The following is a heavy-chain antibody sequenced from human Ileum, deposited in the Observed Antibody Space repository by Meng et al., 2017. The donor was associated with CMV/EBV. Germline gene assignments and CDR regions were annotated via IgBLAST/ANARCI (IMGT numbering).Heavy chain of an antibody. Sequence: QITLQVFGPTLVKPTQTLTLTCTFSGFSLSSSGVGVGWIRQPPGKALEWLAVIYWDDDKSCSPSLKSRLTITKDTSKKQVVLTMTNMDPVDTATYYCAHGNYKSSAYYYDYWGQGTLVTVSS. CDR1: GFSLSSSGVG. J-gene: IGHJ4*02. CDR3: AHGNYKSSAYYYDY. CDR2: IYWDDDK. D-gene: IGHD3-22*01. V-gene: IGHV2-5*02.